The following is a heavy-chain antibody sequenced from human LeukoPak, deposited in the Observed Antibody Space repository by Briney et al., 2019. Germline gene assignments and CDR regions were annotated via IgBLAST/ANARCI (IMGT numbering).Heavy chain of an antibody. CDR2: INPNSGGT. D-gene: IGHD3-10*01. CDR3: ARVPLLWFMEGGALDWFDP. V-gene: IGHV1-2*02. J-gene: IGHJ5*02. CDR1: GYTFTGYY. Sequence: GASVKVSCKASGYTFTGYYMHWVRQAPGQGLEWMGWINPNSGGTNYAQKFQGRVTMTRDTSISTAYMELSRLRSDDTAVYYCARVPLLWFMEGGALDWFDPWGQGTLVTVSS.